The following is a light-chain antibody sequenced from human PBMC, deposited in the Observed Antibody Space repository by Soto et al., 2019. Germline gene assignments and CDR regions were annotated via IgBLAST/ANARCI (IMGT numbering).Light chain of an antibody. Sequence: EIVFTQSPGTLPFSPGESATLSCRASQRVSSSYLAWYQQKPGQAPRLLIYGASSRATGIPDRFSGSGSATDFTLTIIRLEPEDFAVYYCQQYGSSLGYTFGQATKLEIK. CDR3: QQYGSSLGYT. V-gene: IGKV3-20*01. J-gene: IGKJ2*01. CDR1: QRVSSSY. CDR2: GAS.